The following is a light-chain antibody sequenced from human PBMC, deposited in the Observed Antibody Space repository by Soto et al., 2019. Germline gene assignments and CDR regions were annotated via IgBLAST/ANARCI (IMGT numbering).Light chain of an antibody. J-gene: IGKJ5*01. V-gene: IGKV1-33*01. CDR2: DAS. Sequence: DIQMTPSPSSLSESVGEGVTITCQTSQDMSNELNWYQQTPGKGPKLLIYDASKLETGVPSRFSGSASGPDFTFTISSLQPEDIATYYCQQYDNLPITFGQGTRLEIK. CDR1: QDMSNE. CDR3: QQYDNLPIT.